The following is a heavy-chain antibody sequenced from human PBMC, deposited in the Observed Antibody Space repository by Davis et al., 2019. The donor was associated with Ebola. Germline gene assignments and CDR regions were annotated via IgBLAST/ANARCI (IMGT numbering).Heavy chain of an antibody. CDR3: ARKVYGDFFYYYYGMDV. V-gene: IGHV3-7*03. D-gene: IGHD4-17*01. CDR2: IKQDGSEK. CDR1: GGSISSSSYY. J-gene: IGHJ6*02. Sequence: ETLSLTCTVSGGSISSSSYYWGWIRQPPGKGLEWVANIKQDGSEKYYVDSVKGRFTISRDNAKNSLYLQMNSLRAEDTAVYYCARKVYGDFFYYYYGMDVWGQGTTVTVSS.